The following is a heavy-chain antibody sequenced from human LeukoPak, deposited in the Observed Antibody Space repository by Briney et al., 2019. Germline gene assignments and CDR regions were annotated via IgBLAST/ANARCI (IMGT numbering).Heavy chain of an antibody. CDR1: GFTFSTYG. CDR3: ARDYDGYCSGGSCKGGMDV. CDR2: ISSSSSYI. D-gene: IGHD2-15*01. Sequence: PGGSLRLSCAASGFTFSTYGMNWVRQAPGKGLEWVSSISSSSSYIHYADTVKGRFTISRDNAKNSLYLQMNSLRAEDTALYYCARDYDGYCSGGSCKGGMDVWGQGTTVTVSS. V-gene: IGHV3-21*01. J-gene: IGHJ6*02.